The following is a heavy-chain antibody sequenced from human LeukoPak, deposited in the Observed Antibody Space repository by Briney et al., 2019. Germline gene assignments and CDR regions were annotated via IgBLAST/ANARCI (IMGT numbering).Heavy chain of an antibody. Sequence: SETLSLTCTVSGGSISSSSYYWGWIRQPPGKGLEWIGSIYYSGSTYYNPSLKSRVTISVGTSKNQFSLKLSSVTAADTAVYYCARHGRASLGGDFDYWGQGTLVTVSS. V-gene: IGHV4-39*01. D-gene: IGHD1-26*01. J-gene: IGHJ4*02. CDR1: GGSISSSSYY. CDR3: ARHGRASLGGDFDY. CDR2: IYYSGST.